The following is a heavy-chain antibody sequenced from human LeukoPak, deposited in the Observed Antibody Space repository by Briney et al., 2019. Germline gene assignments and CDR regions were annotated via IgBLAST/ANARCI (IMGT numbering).Heavy chain of an antibody. CDR2: INPNSGST. J-gene: IGHJ5*02. D-gene: IGHD6-6*01. Sequence: ASVKVSCKASGYTFTGYYMHWVRQAPGQGLEWMGRINPNSGSTYYADSVKGRFTISRDNSKNTLYLQMNSLRAEDTAVYYCAKDRDSSSSWFDPWGQGTLVTVSS. CDR1: GYTFTGYY. CDR3: AKDRDSSSSWFDP. V-gene: IGHV1-2*06.